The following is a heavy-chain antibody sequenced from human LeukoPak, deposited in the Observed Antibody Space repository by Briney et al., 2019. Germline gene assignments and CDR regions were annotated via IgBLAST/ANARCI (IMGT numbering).Heavy chain of an antibody. D-gene: IGHD6-13*01. CDR1: GGSISSYF. J-gene: IGHJ4*02. CDR2: IYYSGST. V-gene: IGHV4-59*08. CDR3: ARHGGQQSFDY. Sequence: PSETLSLTCTVSGGSISSYFWSWIRQPPGKGLEWIGYIYYSGSTNYTPSLKRRVTISVDTSKNQFSLKLSSVTAADTAVYYCARHGGQQSFDYWGQGTLVTVSS.